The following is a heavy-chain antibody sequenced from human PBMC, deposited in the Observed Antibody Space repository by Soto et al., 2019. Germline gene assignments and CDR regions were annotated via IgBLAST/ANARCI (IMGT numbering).Heavy chain of an antibody. Sequence: PTLVNPTQTLTLTCTFSGFSLSTSGVGVGWIRQPPGKALEWLALIYWDDDKRYSPSLKSRLTITKDTSKNQVVLTMTNMDPVDTSTYYCAHRRVGRQLALGCFDPWGQGTLVTVSS. CDR1: GFSLSTSGVG. J-gene: IGHJ5*02. CDR3: AHRRVGRQLALGCFDP. CDR2: IYWDDDK. D-gene: IGHD6-13*01. V-gene: IGHV2-5*02.